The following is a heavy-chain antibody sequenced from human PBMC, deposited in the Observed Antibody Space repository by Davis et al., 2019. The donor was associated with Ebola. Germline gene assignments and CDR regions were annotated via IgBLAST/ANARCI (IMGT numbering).Heavy chain of an antibody. Sequence: GGSLRLSCAASGFTFSSYSMNWVRQAPGKGLQWVSTLSGAGYNAYYADSVEGRFTISRDNSKNTLYLQMNSLGVDDTALYYCAKDQGRGPYGMDVWGQGTTVTVSS. CDR1: GFTFSSYS. D-gene: IGHD2-15*01. J-gene: IGHJ6*02. V-gene: IGHV3-21*04. CDR3: AKDQGRGPYGMDV. CDR2: LSGAGYNA.